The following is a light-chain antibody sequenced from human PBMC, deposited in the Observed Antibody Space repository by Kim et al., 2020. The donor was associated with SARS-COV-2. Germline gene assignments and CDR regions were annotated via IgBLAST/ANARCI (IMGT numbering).Light chain of an antibody. J-gene: IGLJ3*02. CDR1: SSDVGGYNY. Sequence: GQSITISCTGTSSDVGGYNYVSWYQQHPGKAPKLMIDDVSNRPSGVSNRFSGSKSGNTASLTISGLQAEDEADYYCSSYTSSSTLVFGGGTKVTVL. CDR2: DVS. CDR3: SSYTSSSTLV. V-gene: IGLV2-14*03.